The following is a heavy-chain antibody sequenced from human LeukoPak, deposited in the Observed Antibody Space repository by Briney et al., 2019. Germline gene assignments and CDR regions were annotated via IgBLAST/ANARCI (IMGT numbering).Heavy chain of an antibody. J-gene: IGHJ4*02. V-gene: IGHV3-30*04. CDR3: ARGGVLWFGELSNYYFDY. CDR1: GFTFSSYA. D-gene: IGHD3-10*01. Sequence: PGGSLRLSCAASGFTFSSYAMHWVRQAPGKGLEWVAVISYDGSNKYYADSVKGRFTISRDNSKNTLYLQMNSLRAEDTAVYYCARGGVLWFGELSNYYFDYWGQGTLVTVSS. CDR2: ISYDGSNK.